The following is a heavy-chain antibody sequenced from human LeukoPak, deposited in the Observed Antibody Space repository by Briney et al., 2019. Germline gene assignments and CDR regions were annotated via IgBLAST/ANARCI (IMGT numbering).Heavy chain of an antibody. D-gene: IGHD6-19*01. CDR1: GGSISSYY. V-gene: IGHV4-59*08. J-gene: IGHJ5*02. CDR2: IYYSGST. Sequence: LETLSLTCTVSGGSISSYYWSWIRQPPGKGLEWIGYIYYSGSTNYNPSLKSRVTISVDTSKNQFSLKLSSVTAADTAVYYCARLRAVADWFDPWGQGTLVTVSS. CDR3: ARLRAVADWFDP.